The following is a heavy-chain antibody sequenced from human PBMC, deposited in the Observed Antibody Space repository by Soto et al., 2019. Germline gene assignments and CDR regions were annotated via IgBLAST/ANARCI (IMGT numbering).Heavy chain of an antibody. D-gene: IGHD2-8*01. J-gene: IGHJ6*02. Sequence: SQTLSLTGAISGDSVSSNSAAWNWIRQSPSRGLERLGRTYYRSKWYNDYAVSVKSRITINPDTSKNQFSLQLNSVTPEDTAVYYCARARLCTNGVCYRRVYYYYGMDVWGQGTRGTVSS. CDR1: GDSVSSNSAA. V-gene: IGHV6-1*01. CDR2: TYYRSKWYN. CDR3: ARARLCTNGVCYRRVYYYYGMDV.